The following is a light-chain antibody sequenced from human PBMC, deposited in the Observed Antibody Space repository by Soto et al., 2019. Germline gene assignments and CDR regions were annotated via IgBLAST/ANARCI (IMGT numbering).Light chain of an antibody. J-gene: IGKJ1*01. CDR1: QSIGSW. V-gene: IGKV1-5*03. CDR2: KAS. Sequence: DIPMTQSPSTLSAFVGDRVAITCRASQSIGSWLAWYQQKPGKAPKLLIYKASSLESGVPSRFSGSGSGTEFTLTISSLQPDDFATYYCQQYNSFPWTFGQGTKVEIK. CDR3: QQYNSFPWT.